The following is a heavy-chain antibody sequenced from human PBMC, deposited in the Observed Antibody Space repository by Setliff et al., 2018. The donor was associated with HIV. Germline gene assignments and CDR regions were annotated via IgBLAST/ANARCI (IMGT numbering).Heavy chain of an antibody. Sequence: ASVKVSCKASGYTFTTYGLSWVRQAPGQGLEWMGWISPYNGNTNHVQKLQGRVTMTTDTSTSTAYMELRRLRSDDTAVYYCARDPRLDYYDSSGSPRDAFDIWGQGTMVTVSS. J-gene: IGHJ3*02. CDR2: ISPYNGNT. CDR3: ARDPRLDYYDSSGSPRDAFDI. D-gene: IGHD3-22*01. CDR1: GYTFTTYG. V-gene: IGHV1-18*01.